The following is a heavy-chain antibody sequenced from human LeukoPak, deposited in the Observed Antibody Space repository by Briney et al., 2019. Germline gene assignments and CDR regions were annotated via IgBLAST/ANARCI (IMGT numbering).Heavy chain of an antibody. V-gene: IGHV1-2*02. CDR2: INPNSGGT. D-gene: IGHD6-19*01. Sequence: ASVKVSCKASGYTFTDYYMHWVRQAPGQGLEWMGWINPNSGGTNYAQKFQGRVTMTRDTSVSTAYMELSRLRSDDTAVYFCARGEPMAVACIIPDYWGQGALVTVSS. CDR1: GYTFTDYY. J-gene: IGHJ4*02. CDR3: ARGEPMAVACIIPDY.